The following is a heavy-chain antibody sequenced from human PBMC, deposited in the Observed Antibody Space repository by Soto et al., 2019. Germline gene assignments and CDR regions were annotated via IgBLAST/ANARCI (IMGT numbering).Heavy chain of an antibody. CDR3: AKDNIPTCGYSYGRQFDY. CDR2: ISWNSGSI. V-gene: IGHV3-9*01. CDR1: GFTFDDYA. Sequence: GGSLRLSCAASGFTFDDYAMHWVRQAPGKGLEWVSGISWNSGSIGYADSVKGRFTISRDNAKNSLYLQMNSLRAEDTALYYCAKDNIPTCGYSYGRQFDYWGQGALVKVSS. D-gene: IGHD5-18*01. J-gene: IGHJ4*02.